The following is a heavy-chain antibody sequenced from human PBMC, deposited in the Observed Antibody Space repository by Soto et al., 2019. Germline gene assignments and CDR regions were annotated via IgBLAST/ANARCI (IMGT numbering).Heavy chain of an antibody. CDR3: VAEIGAKEFDT. V-gene: IGHV3-30-3*01. CDR1: GFSFSSHA. D-gene: IGHD3-10*01. J-gene: IGHJ3*02. Sequence: PGGSLRLSCAASGFSFSSHAMHWVLQAPGKGLEWFAFISDDGNDKGYADSVKGRFSISRDNSKNTLFLQMKSLRAEDTAVYYCVAEIGAKEFDTWGQETVVT. CDR2: ISDDGNDK.